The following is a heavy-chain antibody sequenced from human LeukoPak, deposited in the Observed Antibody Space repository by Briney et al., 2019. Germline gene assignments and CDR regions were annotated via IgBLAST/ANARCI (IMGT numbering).Heavy chain of an antibody. V-gene: IGHV3-20*04. CDR2: ISGSGGST. D-gene: IGHD2-2*01. CDR3: AREGTYCSSTSCSSYFDY. Sequence: GGSLRLSCAASGFTFSSYAMSWVRQAPGKGLEWVSAISGSGGSTGYADSVKGRFTISRDNAKNSLYLQMNSLRAEDTALYYCAREGTYCSSTSCSSYFDYWGQGTLVTVSS. J-gene: IGHJ4*02. CDR1: GFTFSSYA.